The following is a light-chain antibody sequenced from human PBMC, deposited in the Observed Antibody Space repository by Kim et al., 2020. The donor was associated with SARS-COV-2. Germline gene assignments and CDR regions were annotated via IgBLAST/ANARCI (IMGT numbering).Light chain of an antibody. Sequence: EIVLTQSPGTLSLSQGERATLSCRASQSVSSSYLAWYQQKPGQAPRLLIYGASSRATGIPDRFSGSGSGTDFTLTINRLEPEDFAVYYCQQYGSSPYTFGQGTKLEI. V-gene: IGKV3-20*01. CDR2: GAS. CDR3: QQYGSSPYT. CDR1: QSVSSSY. J-gene: IGKJ2*01.